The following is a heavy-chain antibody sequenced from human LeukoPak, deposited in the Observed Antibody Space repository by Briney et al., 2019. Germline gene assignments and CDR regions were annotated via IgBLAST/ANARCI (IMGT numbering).Heavy chain of an antibody. CDR2: IYYRGST. CDR1: GGSISTYY. J-gene: IGHJ4*02. D-gene: IGHD3-22*01. Sequence: SETLSLTCTVSGGSISTYYWSWIRQPPGKGLEWIGYIYYRGSTNYSPSLKSRVTISVDTSKNQFSLKLSSVTAADTAVYYCARASLAGQWLFVPLDYWGQGTLVTVSS. CDR3: ARASLAGQWLFVPLDY. V-gene: IGHV4-59*01.